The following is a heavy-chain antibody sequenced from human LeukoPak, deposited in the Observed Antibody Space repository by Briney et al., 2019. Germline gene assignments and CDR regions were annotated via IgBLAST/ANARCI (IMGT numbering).Heavy chain of an antibody. V-gene: IGHV3-53*01. CDR3: ANLRAYYYDSK. CDR2: IYSGGST. J-gene: IGHJ4*02. CDR1: GFTVSSNY. D-gene: IGHD3-22*01. Sequence: GRSLRLSCAASGFTVSSNYMSWVRQAPGKGLEWVSVIYSGGSTYYADQGKGRLTISRDNSKNTLYLQMNSLRAEDTAVYYCANLRAYYYDSKWGQGTLVTVSS.